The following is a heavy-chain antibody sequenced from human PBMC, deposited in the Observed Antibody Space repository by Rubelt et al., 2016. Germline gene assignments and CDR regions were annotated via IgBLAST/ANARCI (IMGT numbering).Heavy chain of an antibody. CDR3: NRDMVRGDNWFDP. V-gene: IGHV4-39*01. D-gene: IGHD3-10*01. CDR2: IYYSGRT. CDR1: GGSISSSSYY. Sequence: QLQLQESGPGLVKPSETLSLTCTVSGGSISSSSYYWGWIRQPPGKGLEWIGCIYYSGRTYYNPSLKSRVTISVDTSKNQFSLKLSSVTAADTAVYYCNRDMVRGDNWFDPWGQGTLVTVSS. J-gene: IGHJ5*02.